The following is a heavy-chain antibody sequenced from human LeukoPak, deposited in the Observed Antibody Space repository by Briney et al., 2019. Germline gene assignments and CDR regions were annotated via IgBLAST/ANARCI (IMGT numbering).Heavy chain of an antibody. CDR3: ARVRPGYQLLSKSMYYYYYMDV. Sequence: SETLSLTCTASGGSISSGSYYWSWIRQPAGKGLEWIGRIYTSGSTNYNPSLKSRVTISVDTSKNQFSLKLSSVTAADTAVYYCARVRPGYQLLSKSMYYYYYMDVWGKGTTVTISS. V-gene: IGHV4-61*02. J-gene: IGHJ6*03. D-gene: IGHD2-2*01. CDR1: GGSISSGSYY. CDR2: IYTSGST.